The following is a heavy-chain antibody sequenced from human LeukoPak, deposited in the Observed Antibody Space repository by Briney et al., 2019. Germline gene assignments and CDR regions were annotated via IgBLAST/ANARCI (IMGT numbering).Heavy chain of an antibody. Sequence: GASVRVSCKASGYTFTGHYEHWMRQAPGQGLEWMAWINPNNGAANYAQRFQGRVSVTRDTSITTVYMDLSSLTSDDTAVYFCARNTEDYESSGYYPFDVWGRGTTVTVSS. CDR3: ARNTEDYESSGYYPFDV. D-gene: IGHD3-22*01. CDR2: INPNNGAA. V-gene: IGHV1-2*02. J-gene: IGHJ3*01. CDR1: GYTFTGHY.